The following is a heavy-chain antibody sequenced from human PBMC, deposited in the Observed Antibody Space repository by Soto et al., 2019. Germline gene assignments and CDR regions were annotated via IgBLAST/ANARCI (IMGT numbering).Heavy chain of an antibody. CDR2: INAGNGNT. V-gene: IGHV1-3*01. J-gene: IGHJ4*02. CDR3: ASAKEAHYYDSSGLGPLGY. CDR1: GYTFTSYA. Sequence: QVQLVQSGAEVKKPGASVKVSCKASGYTFTSYAMHWVRQAPGQRLEWMGWINAGNGNTKYSQKFQGRVTITRDTSASTSYMELSCLRSEDTAVYSCASAKEAHYYDSSGLGPLGYWGQGTLVTVSS. D-gene: IGHD3-22*01.